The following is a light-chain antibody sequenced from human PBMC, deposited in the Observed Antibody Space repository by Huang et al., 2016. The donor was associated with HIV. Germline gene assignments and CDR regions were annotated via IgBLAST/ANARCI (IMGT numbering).Light chain of an antibody. CDR2: DAS. V-gene: IGKV1-33*01. Sequence: IQMTQSPSSLSASVGDRVTITCQASHDISNSLNWYQQKPGKAPKLLIYDASNLETGVPSRFSGSGSGTDFSFTISSLQPEDIATYYCQQYDNLPPGITFGPGTKVDIK. J-gene: IGKJ3*01. CDR3: QQYDNLPPGIT. CDR1: HDISNS.